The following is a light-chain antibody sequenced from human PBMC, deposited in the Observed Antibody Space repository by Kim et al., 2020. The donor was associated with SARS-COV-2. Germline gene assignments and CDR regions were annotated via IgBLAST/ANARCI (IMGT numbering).Light chain of an antibody. CDR1: RLRERY. CDR2: QDS. J-gene: IGLJ2*01. Sequence: SYELTQPPSVSVSPGETVSMTCTGDRLRERYTCWYQQKSGRSPVLVVYQDSKRPSGIPERISGTKSGNIATPTITGTQAVDEADYYCQAWDSRTTLVFGGGTQLTVL. V-gene: IGLV3-1*01. CDR3: QAWDSRTTLV.